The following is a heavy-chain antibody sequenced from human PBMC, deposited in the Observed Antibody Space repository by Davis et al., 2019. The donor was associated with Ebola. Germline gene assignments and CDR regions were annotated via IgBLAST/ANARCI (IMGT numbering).Heavy chain of an antibody. CDR1: GSTFSKYA. V-gene: IGHV3-23*01. J-gene: IGHJ6*02. D-gene: IGHD5-12*01. CDR2: ISSTGTST. CDR3: AKEGVILGYAGMDV. Sequence: PGGSLRLSCAASGSTFSKYAMSWVRQAPGKGLEWVSGISSTGTSTYYADPVKGRFTLSRDNSKNTLYLQMSSLRAEDTAVYYCAKEGVILGYAGMDVWGQGTTVTVSS.